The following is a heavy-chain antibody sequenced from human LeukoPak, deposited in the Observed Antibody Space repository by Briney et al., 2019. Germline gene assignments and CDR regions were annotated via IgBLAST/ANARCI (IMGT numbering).Heavy chain of an antibody. J-gene: IGHJ3*02. CDR3: ARGQAGVVVVAATLDAFDI. D-gene: IGHD2-15*01. Sequence: GGSLRLSCAASGFTFDDYGMSWVRQAPGKGLEWVSGINWNGGSTGYADSVKGRFTISRDNAKNSLYLQMNSLRAEDTAVYYCARGQAGVVVVAATLDAFDIWGQETMVTVSS. CDR2: INWNGGST. V-gene: IGHV3-20*04. CDR1: GFTFDDYG.